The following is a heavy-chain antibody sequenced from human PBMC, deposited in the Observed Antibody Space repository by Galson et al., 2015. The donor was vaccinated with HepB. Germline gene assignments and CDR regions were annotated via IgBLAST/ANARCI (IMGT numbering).Heavy chain of an antibody. V-gene: IGHV3-23*01. J-gene: IGHJ4*02. CDR2: ISGSGGST. D-gene: IGHD4-23*01. CDR3: AKGVDYGGNFEYY. CDR1: GFTFSSYA. Sequence: SLRLSCAASGFTFSSYAMSWVRQAPGKGLEWVSAISGSGGSTYYADSVKGRFTISRDNSKNTLYLQMNSLRAEDTAVYYCAKGVDYGGNFEYYWGQGTLVTVSS.